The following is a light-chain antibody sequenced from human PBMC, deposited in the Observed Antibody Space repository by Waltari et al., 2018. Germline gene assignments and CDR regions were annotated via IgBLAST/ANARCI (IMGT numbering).Light chain of an antibody. Sequence: DTQMTQSPSSLSASVGDRVPITCRASQSSSDYLNWYQQKPGKAPKLLIYAASTFQSGVRARFSGSGSGTDFGLIISRLQPEDFATYYCQQSYSFGQGTRLEIK. CDR2: AAS. CDR3: QQSYS. J-gene: IGKJ5*01. CDR1: QSSSDY. V-gene: IGKV1-39*01.